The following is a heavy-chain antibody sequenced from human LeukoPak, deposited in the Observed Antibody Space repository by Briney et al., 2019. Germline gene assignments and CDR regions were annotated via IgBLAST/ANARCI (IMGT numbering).Heavy chain of an antibody. CDR3: ARGATAAAGWFDP. D-gene: IGHD6-13*01. CDR2: IYTSGST. J-gene: IGHJ5*02. V-gene: IGHV4-61*02. CDR1: GGSITSSSYY. Sequence: PSETLSLTCTVSGGSITSSSYYWSWIRQPAGKGLEWIGRIYTSGSTNYNPSLKSRVTMSVDTSKNQFSLKLSSVTAADTAVYYCARGATAAAGWFDPWGQGTLVTVSS.